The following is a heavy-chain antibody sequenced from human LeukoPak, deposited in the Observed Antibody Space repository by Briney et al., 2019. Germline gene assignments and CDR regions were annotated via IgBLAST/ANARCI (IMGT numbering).Heavy chain of an antibody. D-gene: IGHD2-2*01. CDR2: INPNSGDT. Sequence: ASVKVSCKTSGYTFTGYYMHWVRQAPGQGLEWMGRINPNSGDTNYAQKFQGRVTMTGDTSITTAYMELNSLRSEDTAVYYCARGVPAALYYYYGMDVWGQGTTVTVSS. J-gene: IGHJ6*02. V-gene: IGHV1-2*06. CDR3: ARGVPAALYYYYGMDV. CDR1: GYTFTGYY.